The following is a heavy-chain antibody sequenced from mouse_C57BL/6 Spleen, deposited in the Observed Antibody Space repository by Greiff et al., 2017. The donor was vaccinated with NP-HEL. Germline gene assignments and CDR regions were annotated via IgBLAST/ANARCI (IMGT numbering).Heavy chain of an antibody. CDR2: IWSGGST. J-gene: IGHJ4*01. CDR1: GFSLTSYG. D-gene: IGHD2-4*01. CDR3: GRLYDYEGDYAMDY. V-gene: IGHV2-2*01. Sequence: VQLQQSGPGLVQPSQSLSITCTVSGFSLTSYGVHWVRQSPGKGLEWLGVIWSGGSTDYNAAFISRLSISKDNSKSQVFFKMNRLQADDTAIYYWGRLYDYEGDYAMDYWGQGTSVTVSS.